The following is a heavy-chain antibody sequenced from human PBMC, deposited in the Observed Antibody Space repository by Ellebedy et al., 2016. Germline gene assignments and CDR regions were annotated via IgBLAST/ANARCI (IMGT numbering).Heavy chain of an antibody. D-gene: IGHD4-17*01. CDR2: ISAGGDIT. Sequence: GESLTISXAASGFTFSGFFMSWVRQAPGGGLEWVSTISAGGDITFSADSVKGRFTISRDNSRDTLYLQMNSLRAEDTAVYYCYYGHYSASWGQGTLVTVSS. CDR1: GFTFSGFF. J-gene: IGHJ4*02. V-gene: IGHV3-23*01. CDR3: YYGHYSAS.